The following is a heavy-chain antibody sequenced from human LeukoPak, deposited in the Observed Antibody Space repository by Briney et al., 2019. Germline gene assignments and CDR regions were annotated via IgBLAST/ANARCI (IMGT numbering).Heavy chain of an antibody. CDR1: GYSSTSYW. D-gene: IGHD4-23*01. V-gene: IGHV5-51*01. CDR3: ARQFGGNPEFDY. Sequence: GESLKISCKGSGYSSTSYWIGWVRQLPGKGLEWMGIIYPGDSDIRYSPSFQGQVTISADKSISTAYPQWRSLKASGTAMYYCARQFGGNPEFDYWGQGTLVTVCS. CDR2: IYPGDSDI. J-gene: IGHJ4*02.